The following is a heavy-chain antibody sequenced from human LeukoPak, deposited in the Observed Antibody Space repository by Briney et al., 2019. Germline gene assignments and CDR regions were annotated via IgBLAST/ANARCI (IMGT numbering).Heavy chain of an antibody. V-gene: IGHV3-7*01. D-gene: IGHD3-22*01. Sequence: ETLSLTCTVSGYSISSGYYWGWVRQAPGKGLEWVANIKQDGSERYYVDSVKGRFSISRDNAKSSLYLEMKTLSVEDTAVYYCARIEPDNSGWLYWGQGTLVTVSS. CDR2: IKQDGSER. CDR1: GYSISSGYY. J-gene: IGHJ4*02. CDR3: ARIEPDNSGWLY.